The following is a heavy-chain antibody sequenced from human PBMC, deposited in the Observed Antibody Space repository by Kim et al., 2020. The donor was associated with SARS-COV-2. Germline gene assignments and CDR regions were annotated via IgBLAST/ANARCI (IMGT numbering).Heavy chain of an antibody. CDR1: GYSFTSYW. J-gene: IGHJ6*03. Sequence: GESLKISCKGSGYSFTSYWIGWVRQMPGKGLEWMWIIYPGDSDTRYSPSFQGQVTISADKSISTAYLQWSSLKASDTAMYYCARVPAVTGDYYYYMDVWGKGTTVTVSS. CDR3: ARVPAVTGDYYYYMDV. D-gene: IGHD7-27*01. V-gene: IGHV5-51*01. CDR2: IYPGDSDT.